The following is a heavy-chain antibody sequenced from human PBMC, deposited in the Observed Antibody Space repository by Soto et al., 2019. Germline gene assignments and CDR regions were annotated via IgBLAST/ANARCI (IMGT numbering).Heavy chain of an antibody. D-gene: IGHD2-15*01. J-gene: IGHJ5*02. CDR3: AIDGRYCSGGSCYRFDL. CDR2: VYYSGST. CDR1: GGSISRYY. Sequence: PETLSLTCTVSGGSISRYYWSWIRQPPEKGLEWIGYVYYSGSTNYNPSLKSRVIISVDTSKNQFSLKLSSVTTADTAVYYCAIDGRYCSGGSCYRFDLWAQRTLETVSS. V-gene: IGHV4-59*01.